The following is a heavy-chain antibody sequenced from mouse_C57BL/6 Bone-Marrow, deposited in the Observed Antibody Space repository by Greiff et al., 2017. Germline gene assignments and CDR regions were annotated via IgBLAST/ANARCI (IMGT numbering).Heavy chain of an antibody. D-gene: IGHD1-1*01. V-gene: IGHV1-7*01. J-gene: IGHJ1*03. Sequence: QVHVKQSGAELAKPGASVKLSCTASGYTFTSYWMPWVKQRPGQGLEWIGYINPSSGYTKYNQMFKGQATLTADNSSSTAYMQLSSLTYEDSAVYYRANYSGISRIDWYFDVWGTGTTVTVSS. CDR1: GYTFTSYW. CDR3: ANYSGISRIDWYFDV. CDR2: INPSSGYT.